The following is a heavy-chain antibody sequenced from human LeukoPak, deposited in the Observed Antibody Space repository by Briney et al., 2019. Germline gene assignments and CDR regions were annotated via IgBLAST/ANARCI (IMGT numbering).Heavy chain of an antibody. CDR1: GFTFSSYS. CDR2: ISSSSYI. CDR3: ARGGSGSYYKAGYYMDV. J-gene: IGHJ6*03. D-gene: IGHD3-10*01. V-gene: IGHV3-21*01. Sequence: GGSLRLSCAASGFTFSSYSMNWVRQAPGKGLEWVSSISSSSYIYYADSVKGRFTISRDNAKNSLYLQMNSLRAEDTAVYYCARGGSGSYYKAGYYMDVWGKGTTVTVSS.